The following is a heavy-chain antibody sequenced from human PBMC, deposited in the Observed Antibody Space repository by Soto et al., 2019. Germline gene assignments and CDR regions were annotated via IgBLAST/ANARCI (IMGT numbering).Heavy chain of an antibody. CDR2: IIPIFGTA. Sequence: SVKVSCKASGGTFSSYAISWVRQAPGQGLEWMGGIIPIFGTANYAQKFQGKVTITADESTGTAYMELSSLRSEDTAVYYCASSLPCGYSSYNWFDPWGQGTLVTVSS. D-gene: IGHD5-18*01. V-gene: IGHV1-69*13. CDR3: ASSLPCGYSSYNWFDP. CDR1: GGTFSSYA. J-gene: IGHJ5*02.